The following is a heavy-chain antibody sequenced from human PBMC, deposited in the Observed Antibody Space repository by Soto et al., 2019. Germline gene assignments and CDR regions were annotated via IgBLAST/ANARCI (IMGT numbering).Heavy chain of an antibody. CDR3: TTDLWRIAVVVGSTGYFNP. CDR1: GGTFSDAW. CDR2: IKSKSDGGTT. V-gene: IGHV3-15*01. Sequence: PGGSLRLSWAASGGTFSDAWVSWVRQAPGKGLDWVGRIKSKSDGGTTEYAAPVRGRFTISRDDSKNTLYLQMNSLKTEDTAVYYCTTDLWRIAVVVGSTGYFNPWGQGTPVTVSS. D-gene: IGHD2-15*01. J-gene: IGHJ5*02.